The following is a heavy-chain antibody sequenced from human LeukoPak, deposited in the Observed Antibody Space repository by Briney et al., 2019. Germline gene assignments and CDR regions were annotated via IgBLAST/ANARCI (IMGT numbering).Heavy chain of an antibody. J-gene: IGHJ6*02. CDR3: TTDGCSSTSCPDYYYYYGMDV. CDR2: IKSKTDGGTT. CDR1: GFTFSSHG. V-gene: IGHV3-15*01. D-gene: IGHD2-2*01. Sequence: GGSLRLSCAASGFTFSSHGMSWVRQAPGKRLEWVGRIKSKTDGGTTDYAAPVKGRFTISRDDSKNTLYLQMNSLKTEDTAVYYCTTDGCSSTSCPDYYYYYGMDVWGQGTTVTVSS.